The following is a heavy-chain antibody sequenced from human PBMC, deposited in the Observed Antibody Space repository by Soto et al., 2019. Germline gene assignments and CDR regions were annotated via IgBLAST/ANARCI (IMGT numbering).Heavy chain of an antibody. CDR1: GLTFSSYA. CDR2: ISGSGGST. V-gene: IGHV3-23*01. D-gene: IGHD2-8*01. Sequence: GGSLTLSCAASGLTFSSYAMSWVRQAPGKGLEWVSAISGSGGSTYYADSVKGRFTISRDNSKNTLYLQMNSLRAEDTAVYYCAKDLQWVNFDYWGQGTLVTVSS. J-gene: IGHJ4*02. CDR3: AKDLQWVNFDY.